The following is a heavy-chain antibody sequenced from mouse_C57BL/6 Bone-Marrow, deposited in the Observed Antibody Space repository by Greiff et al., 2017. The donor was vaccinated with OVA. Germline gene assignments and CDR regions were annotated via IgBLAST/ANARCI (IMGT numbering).Heavy chain of an antibody. CDR2: INPNNGGT. Sequence: VQLQQSGPELVKPGASVKISCKASGYTFTDYYMNWVKQSHGKSLEWIGDINPNNGGTSYNQKFKGKATLTVDKSSSTAYMELRSLTSEDSAVYYCEMVYYDYDGAYGGKGTLVTVSA. J-gene: IGHJ3*01. CDR1: GYTFTDYY. CDR3: EMVYYDYDGAY. D-gene: IGHD2-4*01. V-gene: IGHV1-26*01.